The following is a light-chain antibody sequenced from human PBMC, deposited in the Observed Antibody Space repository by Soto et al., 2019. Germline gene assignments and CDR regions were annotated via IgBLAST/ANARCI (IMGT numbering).Light chain of an antibody. V-gene: IGKV3-11*01. CDR3: QQRSSWPIT. CDR2: DAS. CDR1: QSVSSY. Sequence: EIVLTQSPATLSLSPGERATLCCRTSQSVSSYFAWYQQKPGRAPRLLIYDASNRATGIPARFIGSGSGTDFTLTISSLEPEDFAVYYCQQRSSWPITFGQGTRLEIK. J-gene: IGKJ5*01.